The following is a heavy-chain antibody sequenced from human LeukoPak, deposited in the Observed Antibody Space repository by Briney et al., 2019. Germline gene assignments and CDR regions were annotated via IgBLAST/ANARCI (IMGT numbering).Heavy chain of an antibody. Sequence: GGSLRLSCAASGFTFSNAWMSCVRQAPWKGLEWVGGIKSKVDGGTIDYAAPVKGRFTISRDDSKNTLYLQMNSLKTEDTGVYYCATEFGSCTNGVCYETWAFDIWGQGTMVTVSS. V-gene: IGHV3-15*01. CDR1: GFTFSNAW. CDR2: IKSKVDGGTI. J-gene: IGHJ3*02. CDR3: ATEFGSCTNGVCYETWAFDI. D-gene: IGHD2-8*01.